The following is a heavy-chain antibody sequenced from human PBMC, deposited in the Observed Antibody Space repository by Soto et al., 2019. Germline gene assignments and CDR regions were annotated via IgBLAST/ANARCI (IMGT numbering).Heavy chain of an antibody. CDR3: AKASGYCSSSTCSRLIYYYYGMDV. CDR1: GFTFTSYG. J-gene: IGHJ6*02. CDR2: ISYDGGDK. V-gene: IGHV3-30*18. D-gene: IGHD2-2*01. Sequence: GGSLRLSCGASGFTFTSYGMHWVRQAPGKGLEWVAVISYDGGDKYYADSVKGRFTISRDNSKNTLYLQMNSLRAEDTAVYYCAKASGYCSSSTCSRLIYYYYGMDVWGQGATVTVSS.